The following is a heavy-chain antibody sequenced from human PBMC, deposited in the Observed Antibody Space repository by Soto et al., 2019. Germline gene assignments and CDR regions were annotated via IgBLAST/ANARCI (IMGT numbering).Heavy chain of an antibody. CDR2: IWYDGSNK. Sequence: QVQLVESGGGVVQPGRSLRLSCAASGFTFSSYGMHWVRQAPGKGLEWVAVIWYDGSNKYYADSVKGRFTISRDNSKNTLDLQINSLRAEDTAVYYCARERSYDILTGYYMAPLLPHDYWGQGTLVTVSS. D-gene: IGHD3-9*01. J-gene: IGHJ4*02. CDR1: GFTFSSYG. V-gene: IGHV3-33*01. CDR3: ARERSYDILTGYYMAPLLPHDY.